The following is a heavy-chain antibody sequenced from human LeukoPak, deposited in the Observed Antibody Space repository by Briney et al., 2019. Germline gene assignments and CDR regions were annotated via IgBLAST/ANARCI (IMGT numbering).Heavy chain of an antibody. J-gene: IGHJ4*02. CDR3: TRDRGTY. CDR1: GFIVSSNY. Sequence: GGSLRLSCAASGFIVSSNYMSWVRQAPGKGLEWVSVIYNSGNTYYADSLKDRFTISRDISNNTVYLQMNSLRAEDTAVYYCTRDRGTYWGQGTLVTVSS. V-gene: IGHV3-66*01. CDR2: IYNSGNT. D-gene: IGHD3-10*01.